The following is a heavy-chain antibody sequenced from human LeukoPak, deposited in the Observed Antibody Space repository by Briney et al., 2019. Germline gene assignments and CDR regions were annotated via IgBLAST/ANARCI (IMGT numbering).Heavy chain of an antibody. J-gene: IGHJ4*02. Sequence: PGGSLRLPCAASGFTVSSNYMSWVRQAPGKGLEWVSVIYSGGSTYYADSVKGRFTISRDNSKNTLYLQMNSLRAEDTAVYYCAKEAMIVVVTEYYFDYRGQGTLVTVSS. CDR3: AKEAMIVVVTEYYFDY. CDR2: IYSGGST. CDR1: GFTVSSNY. D-gene: IGHD3-22*01. V-gene: IGHV3-53*01.